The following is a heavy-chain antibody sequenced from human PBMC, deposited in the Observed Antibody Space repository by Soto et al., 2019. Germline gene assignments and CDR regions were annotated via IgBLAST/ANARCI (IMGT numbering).Heavy chain of an antibody. D-gene: IGHD5-18*01. J-gene: IGHJ6*02. V-gene: IGHV3-30*04. CDR1: GFTLSSYS. CDR2: ISSDGTEK. CDR3: ARMFGFSYGPANRGMDV. Sequence: QVQLVEPGGGVAQPGRSLRLFCAASGFTLSSYSLHWVRQSPGKGLEWVAAISSDGTEKHYADSVKGRFTISRDNSKNTLSLQLNRLRTEDTAVYYCARMFGFSYGPANRGMDVWGQGTTVTVSS.